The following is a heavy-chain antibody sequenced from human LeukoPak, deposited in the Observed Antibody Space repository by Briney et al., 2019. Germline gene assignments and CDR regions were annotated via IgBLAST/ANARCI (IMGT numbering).Heavy chain of an antibody. V-gene: IGHV3-11*01. CDR2: ISSSGSTI. D-gene: IGHD3-16*01. Sequence: GGSLRLSCAASGFTFSDYYMSWNRQAPGKGLEWVSYISSSGSTIYYADSVKGRFTISRDNAKNSLYLQMNSLKAQHSVVYYCARVRMGAWYFDCWGQGTLVTVSS. CDR1: GFTFSDYY. J-gene: IGHJ4*02. CDR3: ARVRMGAWYFDC.